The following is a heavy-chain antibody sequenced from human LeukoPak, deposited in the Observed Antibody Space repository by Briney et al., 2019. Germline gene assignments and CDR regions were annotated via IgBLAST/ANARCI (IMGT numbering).Heavy chain of an antibody. CDR3: ARAFDYNWFNP. Sequence: PSETLSLTCAVSNFSISSGFYWAWVRQPPGEGLEWIGNIYYSGSTYCNPSLKSRIIISVDTSKNQFSLKLRSVTAADTAVYYCARAFDYNWFNPWGQGTLVTVSS. V-gene: IGHV4-38-2*01. CDR1: NFSISSGFY. D-gene: IGHD3-9*01. J-gene: IGHJ5*02. CDR2: IYYSGST.